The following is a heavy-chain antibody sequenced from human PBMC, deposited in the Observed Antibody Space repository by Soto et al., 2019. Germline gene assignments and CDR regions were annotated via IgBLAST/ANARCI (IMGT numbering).Heavy chain of an antibody. V-gene: IGHV3-9*01. J-gene: IGHJ5*02. CDR3: AKGGHSGYDSFGWFDX. Sequence: GGSLRLSCAASGFTFDDYAMHWVRQAPGKGLEWVSGISWNSGSIGYADSVKGRFTISRDNAKNSLYLQMNSLRAEDTALYYCAKGGHSGYDSFGWFDXWGQGTLVTVSS. D-gene: IGHD5-12*01. CDR2: ISWNSGSI. CDR1: GFTFDDYA.